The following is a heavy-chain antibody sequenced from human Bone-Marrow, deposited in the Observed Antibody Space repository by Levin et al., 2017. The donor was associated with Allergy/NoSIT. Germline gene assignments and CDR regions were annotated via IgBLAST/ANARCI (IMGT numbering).Heavy chain of an antibody. CDR1: GYTFTGYY. J-gene: IGHJ3*02. CDR2: INPNSGGT. CDR3: AREWGPRVGARTSDAFDI. D-gene: IGHD1-26*01. V-gene: IGHV1-2*02. Sequence: GESLKISCKASGYTFTGYYMHWVRQAPGQGLEWMGWINPNSGGTNYAQKFQGRVTMTRDTSISTAYMELSRLRSDDTAVYYCAREWGPRVGARTSDAFDIWGQGTMVTVSS.